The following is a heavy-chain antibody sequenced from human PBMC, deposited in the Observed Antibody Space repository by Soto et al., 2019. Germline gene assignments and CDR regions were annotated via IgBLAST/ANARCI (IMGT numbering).Heavy chain of an antibody. CDR2: IRSSSSTI. V-gene: IGHV3-48*01. J-gene: IGHJ6*02. Sequence: WGTKRVACAASGVSFISYSRNWVRQAPGKGLEWVSYIRSSSSTIYNADSVKGRFTISRDNAKNSLYLQMNSLRAEDTAVYYCARADSGYAHGYYYYGMGVSGQGTTVTVSS. CDR1: GVSFISYS. CDR3: ARADSGYAHGYYYYGMGV. D-gene: IGHD5-12*01.